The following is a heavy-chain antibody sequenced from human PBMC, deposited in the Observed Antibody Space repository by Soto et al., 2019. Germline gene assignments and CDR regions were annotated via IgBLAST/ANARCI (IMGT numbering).Heavy chain of an antibody. CDR1: GFTFSSYS. CDR3: ARCFSRYGDYCLLGY. V-gene: IGHV3-48*01. D-gene: IGHD4-17*01. J-gene: IGHJ4*02. Sequence: GGSLRLSCAASGFTFSSYSMNWVRQAPGKGLEWVSYISSSSSTIYYADSVKGRFTISRDNAKNSLYLQMNSLRAEDTAVYYCARCFSRYGDYCLLGYWGQGTLVTVSS. CDR2: ISSSSSTI.